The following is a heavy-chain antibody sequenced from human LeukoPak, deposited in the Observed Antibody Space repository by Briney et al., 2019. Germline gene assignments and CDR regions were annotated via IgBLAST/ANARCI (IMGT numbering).Heavy chain of an antibody. V-gene: IGHV3-23*01. D-gene: IGHD2-2*01. CDR1: GFTFSKYA. CDR3: AKNGPWDIVVVPAAQALDY. Sequence: GGSLRLSCAASGFTFSKYAMSWVRQAPGKGLEWVSVISGSGGSTYYPDSLKDLFTISRDNSKNTLYLQMNSLRAEDTAVYYCAKNGPWDIVVVPAAQALDYWGQGTLVTVSS. CDR2: ISGSGGST. J-gene: IGHJ4*02.